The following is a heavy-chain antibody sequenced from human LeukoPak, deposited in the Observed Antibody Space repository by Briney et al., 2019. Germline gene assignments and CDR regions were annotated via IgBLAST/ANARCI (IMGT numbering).Heavy chain of an antibody. CDR2: INHSGST. CDR1: GGSFSGYY. Sequence: SETLSLTCAVCGGSFSGYYWSWIRQPPGKGLEWIGEINHSGSTNYNPSLKSRVTISVDTSKNQFSLKLSSVTAADTAVYYCARDRSVRGVIRNYYYYYMDVWGKGTTVTISS. J-gene: IGHJ6*03. CDR3: ARDRSVRGVIRNYYYYYMDV. D-gene: IGHD3-10*01. V-gene: IGHV4-34*01.